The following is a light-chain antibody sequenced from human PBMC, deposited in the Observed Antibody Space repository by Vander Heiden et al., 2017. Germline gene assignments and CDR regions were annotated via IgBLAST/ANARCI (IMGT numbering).Light chain of an antibody. V-gene: IGLV1-47*01. CDR3: AAWDASLSGVV. CDR1: SSNIGSYY. J-gene: IGLJ2*01. Sequence: QSVLTQPPSASGTPGRRVTISCSGSSSNIGSYYVDWYQQLPGTAPKLLIYKNNQRPSGVPDRFSGSKSGTSASLAISGLRSEDEADYYCAAWDASLSGVVFGGGTKLTVL. CDR2: KNN.